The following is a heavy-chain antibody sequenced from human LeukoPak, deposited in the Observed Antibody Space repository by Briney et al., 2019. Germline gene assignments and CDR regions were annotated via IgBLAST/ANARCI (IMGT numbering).Heavy chain of an antibody. CDR1: GFTFSSYG. Sequence: GRSLRLSCAASGFTFSSYGTHWVRQAPGKGLEWVAVIWYDGSNKYYADSVKGRFTISRDNSKNTLYLQMNSLRAEDTAVYYCARQLLFFDYWGQGTLVTVSS. D-gene: IGHD1-1*01. CDR3: ARQLLFFDY. V-gene: IGHV3-33*01. J-gene: IGHJ4*02. CDR2: IWYDGSNK.